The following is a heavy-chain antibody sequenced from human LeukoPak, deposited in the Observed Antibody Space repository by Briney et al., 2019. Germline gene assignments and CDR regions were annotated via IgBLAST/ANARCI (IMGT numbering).Heavy chain of an antibody. CDR2: ISYDGNNE. CDR3: ARDQGIVGLMGY. V-gene: IGHV3-30-3*01. CDR1: GFTFSSYA. J-gene: IGHJ4*02. D-gene: IGHD1-26*01. Sequence: GGSLRLSCAASGFTFSSYAMEWVRQAPGKGLEWVAVISYDGNNEYYADSGKGRFTISRDNSKNTVYLQMNSLRGEDTAVYYCARDQGIVGLMGYWGQGTLVTVSS.